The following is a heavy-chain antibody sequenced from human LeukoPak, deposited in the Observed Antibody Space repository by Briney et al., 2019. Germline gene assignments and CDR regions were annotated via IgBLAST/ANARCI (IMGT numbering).Heavy chain of an antibody. CDR1: GFTFSSYG. V-gene: IGHV3-33*01. CDR3: ARGANNWNYRSYFDY. Sequence: GGSLRLSCAASGFTFSSYGMHWVRQAPGKGLEWVAVIWYDGSNKYYADSVKGRFTVSRDNSKNTLYLQMNSLRAEDTAVYYCARGANNWNYRSYFDYWGQGILVTVSS. J-gene: IGHJ4*02. D-gene: IGHD1-7*01. CDR2: IWYDGSNK.